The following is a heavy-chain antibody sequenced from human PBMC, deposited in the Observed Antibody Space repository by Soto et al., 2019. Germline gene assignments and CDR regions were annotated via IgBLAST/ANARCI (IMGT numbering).Heavy chain of an antibody. CDR2: ISGSGGST. CDR1: GFTFSSYA. CDR3: AKYRSDGDYYYGMDV. J-gene: IGHJ6*02. Sequence: LRLSCAASGFTFSSYAMTWARKPQGKGLEWVSAISGSGGSTYYADSVKGRFTISRDNSKNTLYLQMNSLRAEDTAVYYCAKYRSDGDYYYGMDVWGQGTTVTVSS. D-gene: IGHD3-16*01. V-gene: IGHV3-23*01.